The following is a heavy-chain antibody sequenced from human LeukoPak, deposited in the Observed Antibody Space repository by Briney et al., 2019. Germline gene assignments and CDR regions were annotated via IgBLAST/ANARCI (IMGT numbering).Heavy chain of an antibody. J-gene: IGHJ5*02. Sequence: PSETLSLTCTVSGGSISHYYWSWIRQPPGKGLEWIGYIYYTGTTNYNPSLKSRVTISVDTSKNQFSLKLRSVTAADTAVYYCARYDYGDYGWFAPWGQGTLVTVSS. D-gene: IGHD4-17*01. CDR1: GGSISHYY. CDR2: IYYTGTT. V-gene: IGHV4-59*08. CDR3: ARYDYGDYGWFAP.